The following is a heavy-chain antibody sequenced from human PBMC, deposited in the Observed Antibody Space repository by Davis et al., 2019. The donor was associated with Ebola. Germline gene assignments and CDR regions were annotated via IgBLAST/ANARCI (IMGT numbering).Heavy chain of an antibody. CDR2: INPHNGNT. CDR3: ARAQFPTTSDH. D-gene: IGHD1-1*01. J-gene: IGHJ4*02. V-gene: IGHV1-18*04. CDR1: GYTFTNYG. Sequence: ASVKVSCKASGYTFTNYGITWVRQAPGQGLEWMGWINPHNGNTNYAQNVQGGVTMTTDTSTSTAYMEVGSLRSDDTAVYYCARAQFPTTSDHWGQGTLVTVSS.